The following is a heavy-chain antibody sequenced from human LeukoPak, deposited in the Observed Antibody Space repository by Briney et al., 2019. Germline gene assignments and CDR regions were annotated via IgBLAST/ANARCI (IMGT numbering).Heavy chain of an antibody. CDR1: GYTFTSYY. V-gene: IGHV1-46*01. J-gene: IGHJ3*02. D-gene: IGHD6-19*01. Sequence: ASVKVSCKASGYTFTSYYMHWVRQAPGQGLEWMGIINPSGGSTSYAQKFQGRVTMTRDMSTSTVYMELSSLRSEDTAVYYCARSLPQWLAHDAFDIWGQGTMVTVSS. CDR2: INPSGGST. CDR3: ARSLPQWLAHDAFDI.